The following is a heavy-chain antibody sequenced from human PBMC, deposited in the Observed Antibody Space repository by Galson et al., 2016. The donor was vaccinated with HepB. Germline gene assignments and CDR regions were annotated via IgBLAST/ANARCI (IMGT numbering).Heavy chain of an antibody. D-gene: IGHD6-13*01. Sequence: LSLTCTVSGGSISSGGYYCTWIRQLPGKGLEWIGYIYYGGNTYYNPSLKSRVTISVDMSKNQFSLNLSSVTAADTAVYYCAMRREGSSWPFDFWGQGTLVTVSS. V-gene: IGHV4-31*03. J-gene: IGHJ4*02. CDR1: GGSISSGGYY. CDR2: IYYGGNT. CDR3: AMRREGSSWPFDF.